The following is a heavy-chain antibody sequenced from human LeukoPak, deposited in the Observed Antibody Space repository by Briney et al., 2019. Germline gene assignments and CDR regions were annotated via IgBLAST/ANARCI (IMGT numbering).Heavy chain of an antibody. CDR1: GFTFSNFA. CDR3: AKAGGLDHYYNMDV. V-gene: IGHV3-23*01. Sequence: PGGSLRLSCVDSGFTFSNFAMNWVRQAPGKGLEWVFAISGSVCNTYYENSVKGRLTISRNNSRNTLFLQINSLRAEDTAVYYCAKAGGLDHYYNMDVWGKGTTVTVSS. CDR2: ISGSVCNT. J-gene: IGHJ6*03.